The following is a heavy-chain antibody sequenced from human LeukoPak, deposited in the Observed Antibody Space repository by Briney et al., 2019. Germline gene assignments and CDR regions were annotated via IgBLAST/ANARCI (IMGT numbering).Heavy chain of an antibody. CDR3: ARGGGYCSSTSCYTLDP. V-gene: IGHV4-61*08. J-gene: IGHJ5*02. CDR2: IYYSGST. Sequence: SETLSLTCAVSGGSISSGGYSWSWLRQPPGKGLEWIGYIYYSGSTNYNPSLKSRVTISVDTSKNQFSLKLSSVTAADTAVYYCARGGGYCSSTSCYTLDPWGQGTLVTVSS. CDR1: GGSISSGGYS. D-gene: IGHD2-2*02.